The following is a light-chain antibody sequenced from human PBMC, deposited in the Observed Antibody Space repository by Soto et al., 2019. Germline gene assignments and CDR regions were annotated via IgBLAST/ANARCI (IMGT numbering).Light chain of an antibody. CDR1: EGISNY. Sequence: DIQMTQSPSSLSASIGDRVTITCRASEGISNYVAWFQQKPGKVPKLLIYAASTLQSGVPSRFRGSGSGTDFTLTISSLQPDDVASYFCKKYNSGGPLTFGGGTKVEIK. CDR3: KKYNSGGPLT. CDR2: AAS. V-gene: IGKV1-27*01. J-gene: IGKJ4*01.